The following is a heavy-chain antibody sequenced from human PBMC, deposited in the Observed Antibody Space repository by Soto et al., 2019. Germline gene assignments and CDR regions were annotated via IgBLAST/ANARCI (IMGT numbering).Heavy chain of an antibody. J-gene: IGHJ4*02. Sequence: SYSLSLSCTVSGGSITTYYWSWIRKPARKGLECIGPVYISGSTNYNPSLKSRITLSVATSKDQFSLRLTSVTASDTAIDYCARQSRGLTTDFDDRGQGTLVTVSS. CDR1: GGSITTYY. CDR2: VYISGST. CDR3: ARQSRGLTTDFDD. D-gene: IGHD4-17*01. V-gene: IGHV4-4*07.